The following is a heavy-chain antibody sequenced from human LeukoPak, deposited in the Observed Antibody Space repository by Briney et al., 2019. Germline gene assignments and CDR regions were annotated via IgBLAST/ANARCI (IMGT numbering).Heavy chain of an antibody. J-gene: IGHJ4*02. CDR3: ASGVATIRVVQQLVLGDY. V-gene: IGHV1-2*02. CDR1: GYTFTGYY. Sequence: ASVKVSCKASGYTFTGYYMHWVRQAPGQGLEWMGWINPNSGGTNYAQKVQGRVTMTRDTSISTAYMELSRLRSDDTAVYYCASGVATIRVVQQLVLGDYWGQGTLVTVSS. CDR2: INPNSGGT. D-gene: IGHD5-12*01.